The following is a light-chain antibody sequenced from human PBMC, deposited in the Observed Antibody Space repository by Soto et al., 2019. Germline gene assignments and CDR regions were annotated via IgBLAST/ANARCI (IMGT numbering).Light chain of an antibody. CDR2: DVS. Sequence: SALTQPASVSGSPGQSITISCTGTSSDVGAYNYVSWFRQYPGKAPKLMIYDVSHRPSGVSNRFSGSKSVNTASLTISGLQAEDEADYYCSSYTSSSTYVFGTGTKVTVL. V-gene: IGLV2-14*01. CDR1: SSDVGAYNY. CDR3: SSYTSSSTYV. J-gene: IGLJ1*01.